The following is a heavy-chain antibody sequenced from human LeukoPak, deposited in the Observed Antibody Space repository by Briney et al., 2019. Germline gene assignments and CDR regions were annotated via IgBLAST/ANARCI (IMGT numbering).Heavy chain of an antibody. Sequence: GGSLRLSCAASGFTFSSYSMNWVRQAPGKGLEWVSSISSSSSYIYYADSVKGRFTISRDNAKNSLYLQMNSLRAEDTAVYYCARDYYDSSGHSYDAFDIWGQGTMVTVSS. D-gene: IGHD3-22*01. CDR3: ARDYYDSSGHSYDAFDI. V-gene: IGHV3-21*01. J-gene: IGHJ3*02. CDR2: ISSSSSYI. CDR1: GFTFSSYS.